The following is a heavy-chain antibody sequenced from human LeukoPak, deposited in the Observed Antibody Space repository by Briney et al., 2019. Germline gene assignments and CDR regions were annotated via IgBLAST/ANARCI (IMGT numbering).Heavy chain of an antibody. CDR1: GFTFSSYA. D-gene: IGHD2-15*01. V-gene: IGHV3-23*01. J-gene: IGHJ3*01. Sequence: PGGSLRLSCAASGFTFSSYAMNWVRQAPGKGLEWVSGIRGSGDTTYYADSVKGRRFTISRDSAKNLVSLQLNSLRAEDTAVYYCARDAGIVAFDVWGQGTTVTVSS. CDR3: ARDAGIVAFDV. CDR2: IRGSGDTT.